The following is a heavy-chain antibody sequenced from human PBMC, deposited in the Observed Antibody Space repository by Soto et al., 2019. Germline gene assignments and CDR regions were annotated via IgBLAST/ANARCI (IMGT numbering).Heavy chain of an antibody. J-gene: IGHJ3*02. Sequence: QMQLVQSGAEVKKTGSSVKVSCKASGYTFTYRYLHWVRQAPGQALEWMGWITPFNVNTNYAQKFQDRVTITRDRSMSTAYMELSSLRSEDTAMYYCASCGITFGGVIEDAFDIWGQGTMVTVSS. CDR2: ITPFNVNT. CDR3: ASCGITFGGVIEDAFDI. D-gene: IGHD3-16*02. CDR1: GYTFTYRY. V-gene: IGHV1-45*02.